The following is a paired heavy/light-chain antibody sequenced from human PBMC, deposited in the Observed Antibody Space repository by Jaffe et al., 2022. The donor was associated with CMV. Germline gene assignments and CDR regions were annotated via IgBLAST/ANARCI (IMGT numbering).Light chain of an antibody. CDR1: KLGDKY. V-gene: IGLV3-1*01. CDR2: QDS. CDR3: QAWDSSGTVV. Sequence: SYELTQPPSVSVSPGQTASITCSGDKLGDKYACWYQQKPGQSPVLVIYQDSKRPSGIPERFSGSNSGNTATLTISGTQAMDEADYYCQAWDSSGTVVFGGGTKLTVL. J-gene: IGLJ2*01.
Heavy chain of an antibody. Sequence: QVQLVESGGGLVKPGGSLRLSCAASGFTFSDYYMSWIRQAPGKGLEWVSYISSSSSYTNYADSVKGRFTISRDNAKNSLYLQMNSLRAEDTAVYYCARISAGSDIVATIGRFRVYFDYWGQGTLVTVSS. D-gene: IGHD5-12*01. CDR1: GFTFSDYY. CDR2: ISSSSSYT. J-gene: IGHJ4*02. CDR3: ARISAGSDIVATIGRFRVYFDY. V-gene: IGHV3-11*06.